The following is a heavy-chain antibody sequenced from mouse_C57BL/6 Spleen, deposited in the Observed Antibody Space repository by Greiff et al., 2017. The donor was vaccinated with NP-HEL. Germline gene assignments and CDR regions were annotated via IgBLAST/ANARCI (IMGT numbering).Heavy chain of an antibody. J-gene: IGHJ4*01. V-gene: IGHV14-2*01. CDR2: IDPEDGET. Sequence: EVQLQQSGAELVKPGASVKLSCTASGFNITDYYMHWVKQRTEQGLEWIGRIDPEDGETKYAPKFQGKATITADTSSNTAYLQLSSLTSEDTAVYYCARLSGSPHYYAMDYWGQGTSVTVSS. D-gene: IGHD1-1*01. CDR3: ARLSGSPHYYAMDY. CDR1: GFNITDYY.